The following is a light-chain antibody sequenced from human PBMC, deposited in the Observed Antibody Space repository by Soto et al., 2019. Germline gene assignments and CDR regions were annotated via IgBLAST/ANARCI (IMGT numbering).Light chain of an antibody. J-gene: IGKJ2*03. Sequence: DIQMTQSPSSLSASVGDRVTITCRASQRIGSFLNWYQQKPGKAPKFLISAASTLQSGVPSRFRGSESGTAFTISISSLQPDDLATNFSQQTYRPPYSFGEGT. CDR3: QQTYRPPYS. CDR2: AAS. CDR1: QRIGSF. V-gene: IGKV1-39*01.